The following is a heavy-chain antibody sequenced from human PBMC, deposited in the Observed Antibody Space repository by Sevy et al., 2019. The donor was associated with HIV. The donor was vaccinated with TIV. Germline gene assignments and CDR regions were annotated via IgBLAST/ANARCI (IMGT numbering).Heavy chain of an antibody. J-gene: IGHJ4*02. CDR2: MNPNSGNT. D-gene: IGHD6-13*01. CDR3: ARGRVIVAAVLFGY. Sequence: ASVKVSCKASGYTFTSYDINWVRQATGQGLEWMGWMNPNSGNTGYAEKFQGRVTMTRNTSRSTAYMELSSLRSEDTAVYYCARGRVIVAAVLFGYWGQGTLVTVSS. V-gene: IGHV1-8*01. CDR1: GYTFTSYD.